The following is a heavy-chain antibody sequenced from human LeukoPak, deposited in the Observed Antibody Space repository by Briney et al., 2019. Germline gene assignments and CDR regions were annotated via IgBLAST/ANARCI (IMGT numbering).Heavy chain of an antibody. V-gene: IGHV4-4*07. CDR1: GGSITNYY. D-gene: IGHD3-9*01. CDR2: FYSRGTT. CDR3: VRDEGLTGYPDY. Sequence: SETLSLTCSVPGGSITNYYWSWIRQPAGKGLEWIGRFYSRGTTYYNPLLRSRASLSGDESKNQLSLKMSSVTAADTAVYYCVRDEGLTGYPDYWGQGTLVTVSS. J-gene: IGHJ4*02.